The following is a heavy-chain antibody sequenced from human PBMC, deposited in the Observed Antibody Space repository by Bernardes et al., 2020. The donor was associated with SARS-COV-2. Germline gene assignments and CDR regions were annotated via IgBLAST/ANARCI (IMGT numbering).Heavy chain of an antibody. V-gene: IGHV4-61*02. J-gene: IGHJ4*02. Sequence: SETLSLTCTVSGDSISSGCYSWSRHPQPAGKGLDWIGRINASENTNYNPTLKSRVTISADTTKNQFSLKLTTVTATDAAIYYCARGSDNYGYGLDHFYYFDYWGQGIRVTFYS. CDR2: INASENT. CDR3: ARGSDNYGYGLDHFYYFDY. D-gene: IGHD5-18*01. CDR1: GDSISSGCYS.